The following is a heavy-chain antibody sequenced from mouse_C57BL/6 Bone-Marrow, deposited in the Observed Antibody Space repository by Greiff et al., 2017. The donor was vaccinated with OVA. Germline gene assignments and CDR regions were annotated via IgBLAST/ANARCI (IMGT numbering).Heavy chain of an antibody. V-gene: IGHV5-16*01. Sequence: EVQLVESEGGLVQPGSSMKLSCTASGFTFSDYYMAWVRQVPEKGLEWVANINYDGSSTYYLDSLKSRFIISRDNAKNILYLQMSSLKSEDTATYYCARELRPWYFDVWGTGTTVTVSS. CDR3: ARELRPWYFDV. CDR1: GFTFSDYY. J-gene: IGHJ1*03. D-gene: IGHD1-2*01. CDR2: INYDGSST.